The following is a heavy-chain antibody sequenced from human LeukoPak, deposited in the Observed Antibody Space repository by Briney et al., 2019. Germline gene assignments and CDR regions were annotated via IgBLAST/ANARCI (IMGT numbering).Heavy chain of an antibody. Sequence: SETLSLTCTVSGGSISSGDYYWSWIRQPPGKGLEWIGYIYYSGSTYYNPPLKSRVTISVDTSKNQFSLKLSSVTAADTAVYYCARGEDSSGYRLFDYWGQGTLVTVSS. CDR3: ARGEDSSGYRLFDY. CDR1: GGSISSGDYY. J-gene: IGHJ4*02. V-gene: IGHV4-30-4*01. CDR2: IYYSGST. D-gene: IGHD3-22*01.